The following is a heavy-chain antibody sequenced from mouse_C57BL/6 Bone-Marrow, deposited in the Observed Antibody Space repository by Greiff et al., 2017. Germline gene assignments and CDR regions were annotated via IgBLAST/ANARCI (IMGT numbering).Heavy chain of an antibody. J-gene: IGHJ3*01. Sequence: QVQLQQPGAELVMPGASVKLSCKASGYTFTSYWLQWVKQRPGQGLEWIGVIDPSDSYTNYNQTFKGKATLTVDKSSNTVYLQFSSLTSEDSAVNYCARGGYDYDGAWFAYWGQGTLVTVSA. V-gene: IGHV1-69*01. CDR2: IDPSDSYT. D-gene: IGHD2-4*01. CDR1: GYTFTSYW. CDR3: ARGGYDYDGAWFAY.